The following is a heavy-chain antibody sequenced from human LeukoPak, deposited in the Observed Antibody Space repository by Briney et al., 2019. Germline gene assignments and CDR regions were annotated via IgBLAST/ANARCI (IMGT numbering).Heavy chain of an antibody. D-gene: IGHD5-18*01. V-gene: IGHV1-3*01. Sequence: ASVKVSCKASGYTFTSYAMHWVRQAPGQRLEWMGWINAGNGNTKYSQKFQGRVTITRDTSASTAYMELSSLRSEDTAVYYCARDGLDERGYSYAIEYYFDYWGQGTLVTVSS. CDR1: GYTFTSYA. J-gene: IGHJ4*02. CDR3: ARDGLDERGYSYAIEYYFDY. CDR2: INAGNGNT.